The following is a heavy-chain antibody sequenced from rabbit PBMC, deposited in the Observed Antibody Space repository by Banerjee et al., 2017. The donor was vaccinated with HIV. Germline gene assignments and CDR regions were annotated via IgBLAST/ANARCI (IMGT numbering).Heavy chain of an antibody. CDR3: ARDAGGSGAGDYFNL. CDR1: GFSFSSNYW. D-gene: IGHD8-1*01. J-gene: IGHJ4*01. V-gene: IGHV1S45*01. Sequence: EESGGDLVKPEGSLTLTCTASGFSFSSNYWICWVRQAPGKGLEWIACIVGGVSGSTYYGSWAKGRFTISKTSSTTVTLQMTSLTAADTATYFCARDAGGSGAGDYFNLWGQGTLVTVS. CDR2: IVGGVSGST.